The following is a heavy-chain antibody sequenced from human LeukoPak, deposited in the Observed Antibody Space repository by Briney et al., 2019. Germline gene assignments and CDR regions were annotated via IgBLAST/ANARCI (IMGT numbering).Heavy chain of an antibody. CDR1: GFTFSSYG. Sequence: GGSLRLSCAASGFTFSSYGMHWVRQAPGKGLEWVAVISYDGSNKYYADSVKGRFTISRDNSKNTLYLQMSRLRAEDTAIYYCAKSVPAIRGEIDYWGQGTLVTVSS. CDR3: AKSVPAIRGEIDY. CDR2: ISYDGSNK. J-gene: IGHJ4*02. D-gene: IGHD3-10*01. V-gene: IGHV3-30*18.